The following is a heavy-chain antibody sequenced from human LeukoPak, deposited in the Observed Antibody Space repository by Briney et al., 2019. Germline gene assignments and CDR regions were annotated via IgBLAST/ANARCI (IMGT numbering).Heavy chain of an antibody. CDR3: AHSSSWSGTPNWFDP. V-gene: IGHV2-5*01. CDR2: IYWNDDE. CDR1: GFSLSTGGVS. D-gene: IGHD6-13*01. J-gene: IGHJ5*02. Sequence: ESGPTLVRPTQTLTLTCAFSGFSLSTGGVSVGWIRQPPGKALEWLALIYWNDDERYCPSLKSRLSITKDTSKNQVVLTMTNMDPVDTATYFCAHSSSWSGTPNWFDPWGQGTLVTVSS.